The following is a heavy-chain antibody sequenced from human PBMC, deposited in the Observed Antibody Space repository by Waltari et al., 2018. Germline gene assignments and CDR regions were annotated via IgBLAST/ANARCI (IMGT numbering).Heavy chain of an antibody. CDR1: GGSISSYY. CDR2: IYYCGTT. V-gene: IGHV4-59*01. J-gene: IGHJ6*02. CDR3: ASNDFWSGRYYGMDV. D-gene: IGHD3-3*01. Sequence: QVQLQESGPGLVKPSETLSLTCTVSGGSISSYYWSWIRQPPGKGLEWIGYIYYCGTTHDNPALKSRVTISVDTSKNQFSLKLSSVTAADTAVYYCASNDFWSGRYYGMDVWGQGTTVTVSS.